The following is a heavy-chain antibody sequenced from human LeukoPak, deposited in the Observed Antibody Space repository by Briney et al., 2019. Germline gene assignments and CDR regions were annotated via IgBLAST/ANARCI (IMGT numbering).Heavy chain of an antibody. Sequence: GGSLRLSCAASGFTFDDYAMHWVRQAPGKGLEWVSGISWNSGCIGYADSVKGRFTISRDNAKNSLYLQMNSLRAEDTALYYCAKDMGYGSGSYRGMDVWGQETTVTVSS. CDR2: ISWNSGCI. D-gene: IGHD3-10*01. J-gene: IGHJ6*02. V-gene: IGHV3-9*01. CDR3: AKDMGYGSGSYRGMDV. CDR1: GFTFDDYA.